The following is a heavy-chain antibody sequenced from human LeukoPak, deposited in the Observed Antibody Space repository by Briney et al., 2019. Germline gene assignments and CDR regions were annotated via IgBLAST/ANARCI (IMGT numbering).Heavy chain of an antibody. CDR1: GFTFSSYA. CDR2: ISYDGSNK. CDR3: ARDLRYCSGGSCRRGTFDY. D-gene: IGHD2-15*01. V-gene: IGHV3-30-3*01. Sequence: GGSLRLSCAASGFTFSSYAMRWVRQAPGKGLEWVAVISYDGSNKYYADSVKGRFTISRDNSKNTLYLQMNSLRAKDTAVYYCARDLRYCSGGSCRRGTFDYWGQGTLVTVSS. J-gene: IGHJ4*02.